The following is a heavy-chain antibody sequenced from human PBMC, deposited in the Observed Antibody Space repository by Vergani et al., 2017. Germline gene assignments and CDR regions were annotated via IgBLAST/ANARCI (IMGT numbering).Heavy chain of an antibody. CDR1: GFTFSSYA. J-gene: IGHJ4*02. CDR3: AKAEGESIHDYVWGRPDYYFDY. D-gene: IGHD3-16*01. Sequence: EVQLLESGGGLVQPGGSLRLSCAASGFTFSSYAMSWVRQAPGKGLEWVSAISGSGGSTYYADSVKGRFTISRDNSKNTLYLQMNSLRAEDTAVYYCAKAEGESIHDYVWGRPDYYFDYWGQGTLVTVSS. V-gene: IGHV3-23*01. CDR2: ISGSGGST.